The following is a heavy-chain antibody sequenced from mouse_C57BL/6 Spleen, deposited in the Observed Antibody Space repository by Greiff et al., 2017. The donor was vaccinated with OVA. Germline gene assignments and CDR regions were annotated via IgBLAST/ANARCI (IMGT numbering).Heavy chain of an antibody. V-gene: IGHV1-42*01. J-gene: IGHJ3*01. D-gene: IGHD2-3*01. CDR3: AIYDGYSPSCY. Sequence: VQLQQSGPELVKPGASVKISCKASGYSFTGYYMNWVKQSPEKSLEWIGEINPSTGGTTYNQKFKAKATLTVDKSSSTAYMQLKSLTSEDSAVYYCAIYDGYSPSCYWGQGTLVTVSA. CDR2: INPSTGGT. CDR1: GYSFTGYY.